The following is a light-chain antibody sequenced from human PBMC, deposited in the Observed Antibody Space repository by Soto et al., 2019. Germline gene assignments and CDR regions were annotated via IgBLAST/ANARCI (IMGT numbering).Light chain of an antibody. V-gene: IGLV2-14*03. CDR1: SSDVGGYNY. Sequence: QSALTQPASVSGSPGQSITISCTGTSSDVGGYNYVSWFQQHPGKAPKLKIYDVINRPSGVSNRFSGSKTGNTASLIISGLQAEDEADYYCSSYTSSSSYVFGSGTKVTVL. CDR3: SSYTSSSSYV. J-gene: IGLJ1*01. CDR2: DVI.